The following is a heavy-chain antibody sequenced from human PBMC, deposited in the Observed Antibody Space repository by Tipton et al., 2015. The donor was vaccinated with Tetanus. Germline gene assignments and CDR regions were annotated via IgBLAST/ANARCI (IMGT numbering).Heavy chain of an antibody. V-gene: IGHV4-30-2*01. J-gene: IGHJ4*02. Sequence: TLSLTCALSGGLITTGGYSWGWIRQTPGQGLEWIGYIYQTDSTYYNPSLRSRLTISISRSKNQFSLKLTSVTAADTAVYYCVRGRGLGAYSFGVEYWGQGAQVIVSS. CDR2: IYQTDST. D-gene: IGHD5-18*01. CDR1: GGLITTGGYS. CDR3: VRGRGLGAYSFGVEY.